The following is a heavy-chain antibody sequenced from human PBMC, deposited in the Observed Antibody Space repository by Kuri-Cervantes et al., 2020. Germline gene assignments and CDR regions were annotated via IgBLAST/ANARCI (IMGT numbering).Heavy chain of an antibody. CDR1: GFNFSDHY. D-gene: IGHD3/OR15-3a*01. V-gene: IGHV3-11*01. J-gene: IGHJ6*02. CDR3: AKSRGLVRHGMDV. Sequence: GESLKISCAASGFNFSDHYMSWIRQAPGKGLEWISYISSSGSTILYADSVKGRFTISRDNAKKSLYLQMNSLRAEDTAVYYCAKSRGLVRHGMDVWGQGTTVTVSS. CDR2: ISSSGSTI.